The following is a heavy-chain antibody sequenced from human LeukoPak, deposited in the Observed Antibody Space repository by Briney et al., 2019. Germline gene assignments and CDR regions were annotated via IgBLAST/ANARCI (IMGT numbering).Heavy chain of an antibody. CDR2: IMPLFGTA. CDR3: ASSGLRPVAATPYYFDY. V-gene: IGHV1-69*05. D-gene: IGHD2-15*01. J-gene: IGHJ4*02. Sequence: SVKVSCKTSGGTFNNSAISWVRQAPGQGLEWLGGIMPLFGTAGYAQKFQGRVTITKDESTRTVYLELTSLTSDDTAVYYCASSGLRPVAATPYYFDYWGQGTLVTVSS. CDR1: GGTFNNSA.